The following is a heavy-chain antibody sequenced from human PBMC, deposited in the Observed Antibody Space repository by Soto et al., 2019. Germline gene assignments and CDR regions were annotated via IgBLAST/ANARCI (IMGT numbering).Heavy chain of an antibody. V-gene: IGHV3-23*01. CDR2: ITSSGGGT. CDR3: ARQEYSSSPRRYWTFDY. D-gene: IGHD6-6*01. Sequence: GGSLRLSCAASGFTFSAYVMSWVRQAPGKGLEWVSSITSSGGGTYYADSVKGRFTVSRDNSKNTVYLQMNSLKASDTAMYYCARQEYSSSPRRYWTFDYWGQGTLVTVSS. CDR1: GFTFSAYV. J-gene: IGHJ4*02.